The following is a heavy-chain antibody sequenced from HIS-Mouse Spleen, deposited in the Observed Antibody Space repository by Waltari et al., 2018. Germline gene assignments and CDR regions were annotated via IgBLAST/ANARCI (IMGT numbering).Heavy chain of an antibody. CDR2: SYYSGST. CDR1: GGSISSSSYY. Sequence: QLQLQESGPGLVKPSETLSLTCTVSGGSISSSSYYWGWIRQPPGKGLEWMGSSYYSGSTYYNPSRKSRVTISVDTSKNQFSLKLSSVTAADTAVYYCAREIPYSSSWYDWYFDLWGRGTLVTVSS. V-gene: IGHV4-39*07. J-gene: IGHJ2*01. CDR3: AREIPYSSSWYDWYFDL. D-gene: IGHD6-13*01.